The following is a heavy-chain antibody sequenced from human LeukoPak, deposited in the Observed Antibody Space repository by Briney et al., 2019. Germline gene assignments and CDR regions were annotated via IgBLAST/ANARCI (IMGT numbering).Heavy chain of an antibody. D-gene: IGHD6-19*01. J-gene: IGHJ4*02. CDR1: GFSFSSYW. CDR3: ARRSGIAVAGAFDY. V-gene: IGHV3-23*01. CDR2: ISGSGDST. Sequence: PGGSLRLSCEGSGFSFSSYWMTWVRQSPGKGPEWVSGISGSGDSTYYADSVKGRLTISRDNSKNTLYLQMNSLRAEDTAVYYCARRSGIAVAGAFDYWGQGTLVTVSS.